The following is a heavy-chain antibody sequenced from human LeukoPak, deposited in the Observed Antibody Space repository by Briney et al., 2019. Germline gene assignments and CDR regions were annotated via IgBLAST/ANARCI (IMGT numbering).Heavy chain of an antibody. J-gene: IGHJ4*02. CDR1: GFTFSSYA. CDR2: VSGSGGST. D-gene: IGHD3-22*01. Sequence: GGSLRLSCAASGFTFSSYAMSWVRQAPGKGLEWVSAVSGSGGSTYYADSVKGRFTISRDNSKNTLYLQMNSLRAEDTAVYYCAKAYYDSSGYYYFDYWGQGTLVTVSS. V-gene: IGHV3-23*01. CDR3: AKAYYDSSGYYYFDY.